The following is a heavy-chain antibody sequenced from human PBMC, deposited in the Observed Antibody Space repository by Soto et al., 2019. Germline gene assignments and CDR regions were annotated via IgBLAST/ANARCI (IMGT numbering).Heavy chain of an antibody. CDR1: GFTFSSYA. CDR3: AKDGALDFDY. Sequence: GGSLRLSCAASGFTFSSYAMNWVRQAPGKGLEWVSTITGSGGTTYYADSVKGRFTISRDNSNNTLDLQMNSPRAEDTAVYYCAKDGALDFDYWGQGTLVTVSS. CDR2: ITGSGGTT. V-gene: IGHV3-23*01. J-gene: IGHJ4*02. D-gene: IGHD1-26*01.